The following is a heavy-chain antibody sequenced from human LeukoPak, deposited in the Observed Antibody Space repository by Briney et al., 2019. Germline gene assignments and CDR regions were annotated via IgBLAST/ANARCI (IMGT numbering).Heavy chain of an antibody. V-gene: IGHV3-23*01. J-gene: IGHJ4*02. CDR2: ITGSGGST. CDR3: ARGVRLFDY. D-gene: IGHD3-3*01. CDR1: GFTFSSYA. Sequence: SGGSLRLSCAASGFTFSSYAMSWVRQAPGKGLEWVSAITGSGGSTYYAASVKGRFTISRDNSKNTLYLQMNSLRAEDTAVYYCARGVRLFDYWGQGTLVTVSS.